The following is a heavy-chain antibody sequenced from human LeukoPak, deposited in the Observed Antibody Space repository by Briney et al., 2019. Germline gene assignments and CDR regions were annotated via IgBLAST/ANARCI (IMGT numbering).Heavy chain of an antibody. Sequence: GGSLRLSCAASGFTFNNYAMNWVRQAPGKGLEWVSAISGSGGRAYYADSVKGRFTISRDNSKNTLYLQMNSLRTEDTAVYFCAKQSNNHYYQKASDYWGQGTLVTVSS. CDR2: ISGSGGRA. D-gene: IGHD1-26*01. CDR3: AKQSNNHYYQKASDY. J-gene: IGHJ4*02. CDR1: GFTFNNYA. V-gene: IGHV3-23*01.